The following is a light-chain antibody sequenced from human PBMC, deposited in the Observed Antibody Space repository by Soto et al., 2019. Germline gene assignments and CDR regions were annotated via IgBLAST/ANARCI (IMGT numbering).Light chain of an antibody. CDR3: CSYAGSSTP. CDR2: EGS. Sequence: QSVLTQPASVSGSPGQSITISCTGTSSDVGSYNLVSWYQQHPGKAPKLMIYEGSKRPSGVSNRFSGSKSGNTASLTISGLQAEDEADYYCCSYAGSSTPIGGGTKLTVL. J-gene: IGLJ2*01. V-gene: IGLV2-23*01. CDR1: SSDVGSYNL.